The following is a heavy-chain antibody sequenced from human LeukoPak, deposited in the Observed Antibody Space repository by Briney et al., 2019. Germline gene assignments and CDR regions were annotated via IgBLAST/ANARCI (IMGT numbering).Heavy chain of an antibody. D-gene: IGHD1-14*01. CDR3: AFGYDLDAFDI. CDR2: IYSGGST. J-gene: IGHJ3*02. CDR1: GFTFSSYA. V-gene: IGHV3-66*01. Sequence: GGSLRLSCAASGFTFSSYAMSWVRQAPGKGLEWVSVIYSGGSTYYADSVKGRFTISRDNSKNTLYLQMNSLRAEDTAVYYCAFGYDLDAFDIWGQGTMVTVSS.